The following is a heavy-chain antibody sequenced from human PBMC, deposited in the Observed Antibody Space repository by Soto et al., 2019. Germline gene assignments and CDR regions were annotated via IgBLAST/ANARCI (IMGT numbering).Heavy chain of an antibody. J-gene: IGHJ4*02. CDR1: EVLFSSYA. CDR2: ISYDGSNK. CDR3: ARVPAYPYYFDL. V-gene: IGHV3-30-3*01. Sequence: PGVSLRLCCEAAEVLFSSYAMHWVRQAPGKGLQWVALISYDGSNKNYADSVKGRFTISRDNSKKTLFLQMDSLRPEDTAVYYCARVPAYPYYFDLWGQGTLVTVSS.